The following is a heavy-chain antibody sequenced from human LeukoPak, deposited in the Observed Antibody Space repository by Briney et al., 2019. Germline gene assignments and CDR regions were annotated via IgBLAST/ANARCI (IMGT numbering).Heavy chain of an antibody. CDR2: NSPSGGT. CDR3: ARHGGYDFAH. Sequence: SETLSLTCAVDGGSFSGFYWSWIRQPPGKGLEWIGQNSPSGGTTYNPSLESRVTFSLDTSKKQFSVKVNSVTAADTAVYYCARHGGYDFAHWGQGTLVAVSS. D-gene: IGHD3-16*01. V-gene: IGHV4-34*01. J-gene: IGHJ4*02. CDR1: GGSFSGFY.